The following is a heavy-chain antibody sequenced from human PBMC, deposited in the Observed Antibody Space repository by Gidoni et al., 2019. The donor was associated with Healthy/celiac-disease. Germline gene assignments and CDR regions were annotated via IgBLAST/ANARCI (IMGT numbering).Heavy chain of an antibody. CDR3: ARDRRGGYLDY. Sequence: EVQLVESGGGLVQPGGSLRLSCAASGFTFSSYWMSWVRQAPGKGLEWVANIKQDGSEKYYVDSVKGRFTSSRDNAKNSLYLQMNSLRAEDTAVYYCARDRRGGYLDYWGQGTLVTVSS. CDR2: IKQDGSEK. J-gene: IGHJ4*02. D-gene: IGHD3-16*01. V-gene: IGHV3-7*01. CDR1: GFTFSSYW.